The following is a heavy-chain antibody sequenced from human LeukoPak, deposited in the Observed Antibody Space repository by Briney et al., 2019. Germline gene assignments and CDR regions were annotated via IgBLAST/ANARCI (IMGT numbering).Heavy chain of an antibody. CDR1: GGSISFGSYY. CDR3: ARARVIPASFDD. J-gene: IGHJ4*02. CDR2: IYTSGRT. V-gene: IGHV4-61*02. D-gene: IGHD3-16*02. Sequence: PSETLSLTCTVSGGSISFGSYYWTWIRQPAGKGLEWLGRIYTSGRTYYNPSLRSRVTISMDTSMNQFSLRLNSVTAADTAVYYCARARVIPASFDDWSQGTLVAVSS.